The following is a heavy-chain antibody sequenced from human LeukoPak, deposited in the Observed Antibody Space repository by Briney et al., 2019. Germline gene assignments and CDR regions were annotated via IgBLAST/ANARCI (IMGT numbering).Heavy chain of an antibody. V-gene: IGHV3-23*01. CDR2: ISDSGLST. J-gene: IGHJ4*02. D-gene: IGHD2-15*01. Sequence: GGSLRVSCAASGFTFRSYAMSWVRQAPGKGLEWVAGISDSGLSTYYADSVKGRSTISRDNSKDTLYLQMNSLRVDDTAVYYCARRVAVAALDYWGQGILVTVSS. CDR1: GFTFRSYA. CDR3: ARRVAVAALDY.